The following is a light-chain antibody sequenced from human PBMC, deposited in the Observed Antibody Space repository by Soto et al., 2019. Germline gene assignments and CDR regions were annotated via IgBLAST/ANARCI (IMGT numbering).Light chain of an antibody. J-gene: IGKJ1*01. CDR1: QSVLYSSNNKNC. CDR3: QQYCVRPWT. V-gene: IGKV4-1*01. Sequence: DIVMTQSPDSLAVSLGERATINCESSQSVLYSSNNKNCLAWYQQKPGQPPKLLIYWAYIRESGVSDRFSGGGSGTDFTLTISGLQAEDVAVYYCQQYCVRPWTFGQGTKVEIK. CDR2: WAY.